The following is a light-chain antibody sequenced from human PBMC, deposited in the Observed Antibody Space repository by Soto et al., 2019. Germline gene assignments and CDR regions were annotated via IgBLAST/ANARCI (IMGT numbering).Light chain of an antibody. CDR2: DAS. CDR3: QQRSNWPLT. CDR1: QSVSSY. Sequence: EIVWTQSPATLSLSPGERATLPSRPSQSVSSYLAWYQQKPGQAPRLLIYDASNRATGIPARFSGSGSGTDFTLTISSLEPEDFAVYYCQQRSNWPLTFGGGTKVDIK. J-gene: IGKJ4*01. V-gene: IGKV3-11*01.